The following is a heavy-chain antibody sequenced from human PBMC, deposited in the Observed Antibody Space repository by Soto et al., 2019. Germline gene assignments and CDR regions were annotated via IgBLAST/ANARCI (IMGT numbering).Heavy chain of an antibody. V-gene: IGHV3-11*01. D-gene: IGHD3-22*01. CDR2: IGSSDNII. CDR1: GFTFSDYY. CDR3: ARDLGYYESSGYFDY. J-gene: IGHJ4*02. Sequence: VGSLRLSCAASGFTFSDYYMSWIRQAPGKGLEWVSYIGSSDNIIYYADSVKGRFTISRDNAKNSLYLQMNSLRAEDTAVYYCARDLGYYESSGYFDYWGQGTLVTVSS.